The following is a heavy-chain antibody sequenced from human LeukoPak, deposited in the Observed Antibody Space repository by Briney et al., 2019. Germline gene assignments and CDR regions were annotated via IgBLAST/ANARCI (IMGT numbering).Heavy chain of an antibody. D-gene: IGHD2-8*01. CDR1: GFTVSGNY. CDR3: ARETSRPPPSNGDYYYNAMDV. J-gene: IGHJ6*02. CDR2: IYSGGNI. V-gene: IGHV3-66*01. Sequence: PGGSLRLSCAASGFTVSGNYISWVRQAPGKGLEWDSVIYSGGNIYYADSVRGRFTISRDNSKNMVYLQMSSLRAEDTAVYFCARETSRPPPSNGDYYYNAMDVSGQGTTVTVSS.